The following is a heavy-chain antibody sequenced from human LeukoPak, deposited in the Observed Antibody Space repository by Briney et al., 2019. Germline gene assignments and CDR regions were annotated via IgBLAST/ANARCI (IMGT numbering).Heavy chain of an antibody. V-gene: IGHV4-39*01. CDR2: IYCSGST. J-gene: IGHJ4*02. D-gene: IGHD3-9*01. CDR3: ASRNDILTGYVFDF. Sequence: SETLSLTCTVSGGSVSSSIYYWGWIRQPPGKGLEWIGSIYCSGSTSYNPSLKSRVTISVDTSKNQFSLKLTSVTAADTAVYYCASRNDILTGYVFDFWGQGTLATVSS. CDR1: GGSVSSSIYY.